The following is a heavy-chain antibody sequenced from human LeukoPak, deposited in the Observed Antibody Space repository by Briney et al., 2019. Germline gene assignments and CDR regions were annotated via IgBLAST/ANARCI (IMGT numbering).Heavy chain of an antibody. CDR1: GGSFSNYY. Sequence: SETLSLTCAVYGGSFSNYYWSWIRQPPGKGLEWIGEINHSGSTNYNPSLKSRVTISVDTSKNQFSLKLRSVTAADTAVYYCARARYSSGWYLSHTFDYWGQGTLVTVSS. CDR3: ARARYSSGWYLSHTFDY. J-gene: IGHJ4*02. CDR2: INHSGST. D-gene: IGHD6-19*01. V-gene: IGHV4-34*01.